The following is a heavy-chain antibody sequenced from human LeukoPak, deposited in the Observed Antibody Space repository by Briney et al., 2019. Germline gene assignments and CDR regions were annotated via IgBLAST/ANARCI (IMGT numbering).Heavy chain of an antibody. CDR3: ARVSTLPNYYYYYYGMDV. D-gene: IGHD1-1*01. CDR2: MNPNSGNT. CDR1: GYTFTSYD. V-gene: IGHV1-8*01. Sequence: ASVKVSCKASGYTFTSYDINWVRQATGRGLEWMGWMNPNSGNTGYAQKFQGRVTMTRNTSISTAYMELSSLRSEDTAVYHCARVSTLPNYYYYYYGMDVWGQGTTVTVSS. J-gene: IGHJ6*02.